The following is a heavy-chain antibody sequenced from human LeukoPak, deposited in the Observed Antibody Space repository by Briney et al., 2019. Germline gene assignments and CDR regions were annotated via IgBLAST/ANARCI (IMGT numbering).Heavy chain of an antibody. CDR2: IWYDGRNT. CDR3: ARVFGAWSYKGGLDI. J-gene: IGHJ3*02. V-gene: IGHV3-33*01. Sequence: GGSLRLSCAASGFSFNSFAMHWVRQAPGKGLEWVSLIWYDGRNTYYADSVRGRFTISRDNSKNTLWLQMNSLRAEDTALYYWARVFGAWSYKGGLDIWGPGTMVTVSS. D-gene: IGHD1-26*01. CDR1: GFSFNSFA.